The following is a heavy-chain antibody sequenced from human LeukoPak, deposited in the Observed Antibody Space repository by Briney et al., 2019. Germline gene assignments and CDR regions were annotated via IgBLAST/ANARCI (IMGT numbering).Heavy chain of an antibody. CDR3: ARGLFDFWSGYYPNYYYYYYMDV. D-gene: IGHD3-3*01. V-gene: IGHV4-34*01. CDR2: INHSGST. Sequence: SETLSLTCAVYGGSFSGYYWSWIRQPPGKGLEWIGEINHSGSTNYNPSLKSRVTISVDTSKNQFSLKLSPVTAADTAVYYCARGLFDFWSGYYPNYYYYYYMDVWGKGTTVTVSS. CDR1: GGSFSGYY. J-gene: IGHJ6*03.